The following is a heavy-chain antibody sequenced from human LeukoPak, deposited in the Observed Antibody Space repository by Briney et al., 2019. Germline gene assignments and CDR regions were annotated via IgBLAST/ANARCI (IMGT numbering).Heavy chain of an antibody. Sequence: GESLKISCKTSGYSFTSYWIAWVRQMPGKGLEWMGIIYPGDSDTRYSPSFQGRVTISADKSISTAYLQLSSLKASDTAVYYCARSPGGFTYGRNWFDPWGQGTLVSVSS. J-gene: IGHJ5*02. CDR2: IYPGDSDT. V-gene: IGHV5-51*01. CDR3: ARSPGGFTYGRNWFDP. D-gene: IGHD5-18*01. CDR1: GYSFTSYW.